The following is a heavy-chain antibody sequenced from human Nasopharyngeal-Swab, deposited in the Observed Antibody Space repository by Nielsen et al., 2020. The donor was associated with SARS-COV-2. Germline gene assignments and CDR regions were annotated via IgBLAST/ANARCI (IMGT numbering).Heavy chain of an antibody. J-gene: IGHJ4*02. CDR3: AKDEAYYDILTGYCTPDY. V-gene: IGHV3-30*18. D-gene: IGHD3-9*01. Sequence: GESLKISCAASGFTFSSYGMHWVRQAPGKGLEWVAVISYDGSNKYYADSVKGRFTISRDNSKNTLYLQMNSLRAEDTAVYYCAKDEAYYDILTGYCTPDYWGQGTLVTVSS. CDR1: GFTFSSYG. CDR2: ISYDGSNK.